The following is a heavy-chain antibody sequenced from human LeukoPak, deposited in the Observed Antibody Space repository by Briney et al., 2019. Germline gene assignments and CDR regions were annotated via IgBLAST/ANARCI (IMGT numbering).Heavy chain of an antibody. V-gene: IGHV1-69*04. CDR1: GGTFSSYA. J-gene: IGHJ2*01. D-gene: IGHD5-18*01. CDR3: ARGRYSYGYAWYFDL. Sequence: SGKVSCKASGGTFSSYAISWVRQAPGQGLEWMGRIIPILRIANYAQKFQGRVTITADKSTSTAYMELSSLRSEDTAVYYCARGRYSYGYAWYFDLWGRGTLVTVSS. CDR2: IIPILRIA.